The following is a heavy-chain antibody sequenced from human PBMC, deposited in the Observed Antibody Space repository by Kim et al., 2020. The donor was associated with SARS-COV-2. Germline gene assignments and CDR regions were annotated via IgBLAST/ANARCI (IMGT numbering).Heavy chain of an antibody. CDR2: INHSGST. V-gene: IGHV4-34*01. CDR1: GGSFSGYY. Sequence: SETLSLTCAVYGGSFSGYYWSWIRQPPGKGLEWIGEINHSGSTNYNPSLKSRVTISVDTSKNQFSLKLSSVTAADTAVYYCARLDYYGSGGPYYYYYYG. J-gene: IGHJ6*01. D-gene: IGHD3-10*01. CDR3: ARLDYYGSGGPYYYYYYG.